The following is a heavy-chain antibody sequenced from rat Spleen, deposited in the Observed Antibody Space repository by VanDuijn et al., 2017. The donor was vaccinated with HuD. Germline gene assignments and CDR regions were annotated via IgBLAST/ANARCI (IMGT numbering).Heavy chain of an antibody. CDR3: ARGSGYYFDY. Sequence: EVQLVESGGGLVQPGRSMKLSCAASGLSFSNYDMAWVRQAPTKGLEWVASISYDGGSTYYRDSVKGRFTISRDNAESSLYLQVDSLRSEDTAIYYCARGSGYYFDYWGQGVMVTVSA. CDR1: GLSFSNYD. V-gene: IGHV5-20*01. CDR2: ISYDGGST. D-gene: IGHD4-3*01. J-gene: IGHJ2*01.